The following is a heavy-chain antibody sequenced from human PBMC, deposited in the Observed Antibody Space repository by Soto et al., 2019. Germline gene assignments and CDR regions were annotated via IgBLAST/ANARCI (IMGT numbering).Heavy chain of an antibody. CDR3: ERQLRFPNWFDP. Sequence: QLQLQESGPGLVKPSETLSLTCTVSGGSISSSSYYWGWIRQPPGKGLEWIGSIYYSGSTYYNPSLKSRVTTSVDTSKNQFSLKLSSVTAADTAVYYCERQLRFPNWFDPWGQGTLVTVSS. CDR1: GGSISSSSYY. V-gene: IGHV4-39*01. J-gene: IGHJ5*02. CDR2: IYYSGST. D-gene: IGHD3-3*01.